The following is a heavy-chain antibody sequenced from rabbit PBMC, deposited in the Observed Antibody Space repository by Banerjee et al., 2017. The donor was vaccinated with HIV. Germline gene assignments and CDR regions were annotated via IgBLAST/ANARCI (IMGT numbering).Heavy chain of an antibody. Sequence: EESGGDLVKPGASLTLTCTASGFDFSSNAMCWVRQAPGKGPEWIACIYNGDGSTYYASWVNGRFTISRSTSLNTVTLQMTSLTAADTATYFCARAPTMTMVMAFNLWGQGTLVTVS. D-gene: IGHD2-1*01. V-gene: IGHV1S47*01. CDR2: IYNGDGST. CDR1: GFDFSSNA. CDR3: ARAPTMTMVMAFNL. J-gene: IGHJ4*01.